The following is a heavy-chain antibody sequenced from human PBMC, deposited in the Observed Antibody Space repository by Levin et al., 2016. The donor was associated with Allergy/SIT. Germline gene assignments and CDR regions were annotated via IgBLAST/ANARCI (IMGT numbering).Heavy chain of an antibody. CDR2: ISGSGGTT. J-gene: IGHJ4*02. CDR3: ARGGQCSGGSCYSGFDY. D-gene: IGHD2-15*01. Sequence: GGSLRLSCAASGFTFSNYDISWVRQAPGKGLEWVSAISGSGGTTYYADSVKGRFTISRDSSKNTLYLQMNSLTAEDTAVYYCARGGQCSGGSCYSGFDYWGQGTLVTVSS. V-gene: IGHV3-23*01. CDR1: GFTFSNYD.